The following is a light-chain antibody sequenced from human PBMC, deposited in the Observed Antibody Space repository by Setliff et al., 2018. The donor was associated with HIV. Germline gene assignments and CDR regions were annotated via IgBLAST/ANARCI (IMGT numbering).Light chain of an antibody. CDR1: SSDVGGYNY. CDR2: EVS. CDR3: SSYTSNNLYV. J-gene: IGLJ1*01. V-gene: IGLV2-14*01. Sequence: QSALAQPRSVSGSPGQSVTISCTGTSSDVGGYNYVSWYQQYPGKAPKLMIYEVSDRPSGVSNRFSGSKSGNTASLTISGLQAEDEADYYCSSYTSNNLYVFGTGTKVTVL.